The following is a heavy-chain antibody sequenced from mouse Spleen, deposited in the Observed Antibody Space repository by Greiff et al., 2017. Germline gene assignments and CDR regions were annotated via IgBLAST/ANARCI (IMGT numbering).Heavy chain of an antibody. CDR1: GYSITSGYY. V-gene: IGHV3-6*01. CDR2: ISYDGSN. J-gene: IGHJ3*01. D-gene: IGHD4-1*01. CDR3: AREEGNWAFAY. Sequence: EVKLMESGPGLVKPSQSLSLTCSVTGYSITSGYYWNWIRQFPGNKLEWMGYISYDGSNNYNPSLKNRISITRDTSKNQFFLKLNSVTTEDTATYYCAREEGNWAFAYWGQGTLVTVSA.